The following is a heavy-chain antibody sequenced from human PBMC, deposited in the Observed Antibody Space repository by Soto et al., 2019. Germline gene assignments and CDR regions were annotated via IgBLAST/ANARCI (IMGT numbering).Heavy chain of an antibody. Sequence: LPETLSLTCTVSGGSISSSSYYWGWIRQPPGKGLEWIGSIYYSGSTYYNPSLKSRVTISVDTSKNQFSLKLSSVTAADTAVYYCERLPAAAIPYNWFDPWGQGTLVPVYS. CDR2: IYYSGST. CDR3: ERLPAAAIPYNWFDP. J-gene: IGHJ5*02. V-gene: IGHV4-39*01. CDR1: GGSISSSSYY. D-gene: IGHD2-2*01.